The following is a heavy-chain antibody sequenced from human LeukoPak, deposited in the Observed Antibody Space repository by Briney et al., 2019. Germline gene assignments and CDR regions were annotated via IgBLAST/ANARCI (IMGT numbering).Heavy chain of an antibody. CDR1: GYSISSGYY. Sequence: SETLSLTCTVSGYSISSGYYWGWIRQPPGKGLEWIGYIYYSGSTNYNPSLKSRVTISVDTSKNQFSLKLSSVTAADTAVYYCARDGSSSWRGYYYYYMDVWGKGTTVTVSS. V-gene: IGHV4-61*01. D-gene: IGHD6-13*01. CDR2: IYYSGST. CDR3: ARDGSSSWRGYYYYYMDV. J-gene: IGHJ6*03.